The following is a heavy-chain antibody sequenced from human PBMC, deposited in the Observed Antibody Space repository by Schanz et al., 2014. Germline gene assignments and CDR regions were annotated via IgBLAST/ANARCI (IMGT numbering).Heavy chain of an antibody. CDR3: ARAKRFGDMDV. CDR2: IIPILGIA. Sequence: QVQLVQSEAEVKKPGSSVKVSCKASGGTFSSYTISWVRQAPGQGLEWMGRIIPILGIANYAQNFQGRVTITRDTLASTAYMELRSLRSDDTAVYYCARAKRFGDMDVWGQGTTVTVSS. V-gene: IGHV1-69*02. J-gene: IGHJ6*02. D-gene: IGHD3-10*01. CDR1: GGTFSSYT.